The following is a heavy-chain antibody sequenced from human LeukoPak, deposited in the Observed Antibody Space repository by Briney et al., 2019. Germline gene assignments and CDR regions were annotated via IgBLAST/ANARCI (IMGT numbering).Heavy chain of an antibody. CDR2: IYYSGST. D-gene: IGHD6-19*01. J-gene: IGHJ4*02. CDR3: ARLKDSSGWYVIGY. Sequence: SETLSLTCAVYGGSISSYYWSWLRQPPGKGLEWIGYIYYSGSTNYNPSLKSRVTISVDTSKNQFSLKLSSVTAADTAVYYCARLKDSSGWYVIGYWGQGTLVTVSS. CDR1: GGSISSYY. V-gene: IGHV4-59*08.